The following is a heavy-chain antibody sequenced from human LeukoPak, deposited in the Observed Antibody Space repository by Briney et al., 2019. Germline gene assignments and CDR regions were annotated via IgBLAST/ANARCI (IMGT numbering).Heavy chain of an antibody. CDR1: GDSVSSNSAT. Sequence: SQTLSLTCAISGDSVSSNSATWNWIRQSPSRGLGWLGRTYYGSTWYSDYAVSVKSRITINPDTSKNQSSLQLDSVTPEDTAVYYCARSRQYNGGWYPDYWGQGTLVTVSS. V-gene: IGHV6-1*01. CDR3: ARSRQYNGGWYPDY. CDR2: TYYGSTWYS. D-gene: IGHD6-19*01. J-gene: IGHJ4*02.